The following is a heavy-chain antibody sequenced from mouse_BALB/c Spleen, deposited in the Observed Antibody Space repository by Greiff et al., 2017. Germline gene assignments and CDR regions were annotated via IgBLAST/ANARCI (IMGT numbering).Heavy chain of an antibody. V-gene: IGHV1-80*01. CDR2: IYPGDGDT. J-gene: IGHJ3*01. CDR1: GYAFSSYW. Sequence: VQLQQSGAELVRPGSSVKISCKASGYAFSSYWMNWVKQRPGQGLEWIGQIYPGDGDTNYNGKFKGKATLTADKSSSTAYMQLSSLTSEDSAVYFCARSERRRRCAYWGQGTLVTVSA. CDR3: ARSERRRRCAY.